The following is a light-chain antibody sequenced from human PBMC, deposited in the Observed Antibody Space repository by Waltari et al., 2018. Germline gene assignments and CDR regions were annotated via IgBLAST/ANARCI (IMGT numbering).Light chain of an antibody. CDR2: GGS. CDR3: CSYAGSSPHVV. Sequence: SALTQPAPVSGSPGQSITISCPANSSDVGSYSFVFYYHQHPGKAPKLMIYGGSQRPSGISNRFSGSKSGNTASLTISGLRAEDEADYYCCSYAGSSPHVVFGGGTKLTVL. CDR1: SSDVGSYSF. J-gene: IGLJ2*01. V-gene: IGLV2-23*01.